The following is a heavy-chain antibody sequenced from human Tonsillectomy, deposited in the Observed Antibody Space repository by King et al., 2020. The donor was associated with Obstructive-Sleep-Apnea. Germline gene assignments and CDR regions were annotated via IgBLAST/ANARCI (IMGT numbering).Heavy chain of an antibody. Sequence: VQLVESGAEVKKPGESLKISCKGSGYTFSIYWIGWVRQMPGKGLEWMGIIYPGDSDTSYSPSFRGQVTISADKSLSTAYLQWSSLKASDTAMYYCARGPRTGDAFDYWGQGTLVTVSS. CDR3: ARGPRTGDAFDY. D-gene: IGHD7-27*01. CDR1: GYTFSIYW. J-gene: IGHJ4*02. V-gene: IGHV5-51*01. CDR2: IYPGDSDT.